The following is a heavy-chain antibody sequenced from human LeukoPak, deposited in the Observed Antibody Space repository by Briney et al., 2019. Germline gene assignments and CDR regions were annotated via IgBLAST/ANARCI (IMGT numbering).Heavy chain of an antibody. CDR3: ARDQVAVAGTAYYYYMDV. D-gene: IGHD6-19*01. Sequence: PGASVKVSCKASGYTFTGYYMHWVRQAPGQGLEWMGWINPNSGGTNYAQKFQGRVTMTRDTSISTAYMELSRLRSDDTAVYYCARDQVAVAGTAYYYYMDVWGKGTTVTVSS. CDR1: GYTFTGYY. CDR2: INPNSGGT. V-gene: IGHV1-2*02. J-gene: IGHJ6*03.